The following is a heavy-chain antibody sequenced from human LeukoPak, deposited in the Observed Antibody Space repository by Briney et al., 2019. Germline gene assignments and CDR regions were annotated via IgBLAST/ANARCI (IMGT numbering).Heavy chain of an antibody. CDR1: RDSASTNSAA. CDR3: ARGNAYSSGWYYFDQ. D-gene: IGHD6-19*01. CDR2: TYYRSKWYN. V-gene: IGHV6-1*01. Sequence: SQTLSPTCALSRDSASTNSAAWNWIMQSPSRGLEWPGRTYYRSKWYNEYAVTVKSRVSITPDTSKSQSYLHLNSMTPEDTAVYYCARGNAYSSGWYYFDQWGQGTLVTVSS. J-gene: IGHJ4*02.